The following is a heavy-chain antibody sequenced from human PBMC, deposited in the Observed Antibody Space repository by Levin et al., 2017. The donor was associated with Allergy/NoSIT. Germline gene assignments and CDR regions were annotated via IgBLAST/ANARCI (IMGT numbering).Heavy chain of an antibody. V-gene: IGHV4-39*01. Sequence: SQTLSLTCTVSGGSISSSSYYWGWIRQPPGKGLEWIGSIYYSGSTYYNPSLKSRVTISVDTSKNQFSLKLSSVTAADTAVYYCARSMLAVSYWSLTMGGGVDYWGQGTLVTVSS. CDR3: ARSMLAVSYWSLTMGGGVDY. CDR2: IYYSGST. CDR1: GGSISSSSYY. J-gene: IGHJ4*02. D-gene: IGHD3-10*01.